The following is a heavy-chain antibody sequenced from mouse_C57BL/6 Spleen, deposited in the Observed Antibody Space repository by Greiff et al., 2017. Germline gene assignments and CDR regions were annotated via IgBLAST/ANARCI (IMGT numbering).Heavy chain of an antibody. Sequence: EVQLVESGGGLVKPGGSLKLSCAASGFTFSDYGMHWVRQAPEKGLEWVAYISSGSSTIYYADTVKGRFTISRDNAKKTLFLQMISRRSEDTAIYYCARGGIYYVSYYYAMDYWGQGTSVTVSS. CDR2: ISSGSSTI. J-gene: IGHJ4*01. D-gene: IGHD2-1*01. CDR3: ARGGIYYVSYYYAMDY. CDR1: GFTFSDYG. V-gene: IGHV5-17*01.